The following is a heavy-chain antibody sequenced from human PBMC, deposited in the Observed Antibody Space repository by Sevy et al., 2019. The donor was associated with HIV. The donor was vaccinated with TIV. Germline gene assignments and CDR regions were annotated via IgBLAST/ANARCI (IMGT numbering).Heavy chain of an antibody. D-gene: IGHD3-22*01. CDR1: GYTLTKLS. V-gene: IGHV1-24*01. CDR3: ATTNVYYDSSGYPFDS. CDR2: FDPEDGDPEDGKT. Sequence: GASVKVSCKVSGYTLTKLSMHWVRQTPGKGLEWMTTFDPEDGDPEDGKTIYEQKILGRVTMTEDTSTDTAYMWLSSLRSEDTAVYYCATTNVYYDSSGYPFDSCGQGPLVTVSS. J-gene: IGHJ4*02.